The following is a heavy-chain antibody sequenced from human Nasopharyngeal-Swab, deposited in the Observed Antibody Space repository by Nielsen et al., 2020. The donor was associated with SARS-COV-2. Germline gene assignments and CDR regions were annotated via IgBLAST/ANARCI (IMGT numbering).Heavy chain of an antibody. CDR1: GFTFNNYA. Sequence: GESLKISCAASGFTFNNYAMSWVRQAPGKGLEWVPTIGGSGGSTDYADSVKGRFTISRDNSKNTLYLQMNSLRAEDTAIYYCAKGPVAGFDNWGQGTLVTVSS. CDR3: AKGPVAGFDN. J-gene: IGHJ4*02. V-gene: IGHV3-23*01. D-gene: IGHD6-19*01. CDR2: IGGSGGST.